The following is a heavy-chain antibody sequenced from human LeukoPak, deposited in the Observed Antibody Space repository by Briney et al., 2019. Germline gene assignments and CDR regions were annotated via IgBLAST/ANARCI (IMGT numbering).Heavy chain of an antibody. V-gene: IGHV1-18*01. D-gene: IGHD1-26*01. CDR1: GYTFTSYG. Sequence: ASVKVSCKASGYTFTSYGISWVRQAPGQGLEWMGWISAYNGNTNYVQELRGRVTMTTDTSTNTAYMVLRSLRSDDTAVYYCARRVGTTYFDDWGQGTLVTVSS. CDR3: ARRVGTTYFDD. J-gene: IGHJ4*02. CDR2: ISAYNGNT.